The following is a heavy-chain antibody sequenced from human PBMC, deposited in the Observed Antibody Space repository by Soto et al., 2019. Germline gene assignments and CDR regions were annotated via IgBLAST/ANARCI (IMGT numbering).Heavy chain of an antibody. CDR2: IDWDDDK. D-gene: IGHD1-7*01. V-gene: IGHV2-70*04. J-gene: IGHJ4*02. CDR3: ARMRSSSRNYVPDY. Sequence: SGPTLVNPTQTLTLTCTFSGFSLSTSGMRVSWIRQPPGKALEWLARIDWDDDKFYSTSLKTRLTISKDTSKNQVVLTMTNMDPVDTATYYCARMRSSSRNYVPDYWGQGTLVTVSS. CDR1: GFSLSTSGMR.